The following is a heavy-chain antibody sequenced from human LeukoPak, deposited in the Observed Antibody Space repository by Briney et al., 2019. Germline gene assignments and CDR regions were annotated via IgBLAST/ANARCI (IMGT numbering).Heavy chain of an antibody. CDR3: AKEVRESAWFYFDY. D-gene: IGHD3-10*01. V-gene: IGHV3-23*01. CDR1: GFTFKTYA. Sequence: GGSLRLSCAASGFTFKTYAMSWVRQAPGKGLEWVSGIRSSGDSTYYADSVKGRFTISRDNSRNALYLQMNSLSAEDTAVYYCAKEVRESAWFYFDYWGQGTLATVSS. J-gene: IGHJ4*02. CDR2: IRSSGDST.